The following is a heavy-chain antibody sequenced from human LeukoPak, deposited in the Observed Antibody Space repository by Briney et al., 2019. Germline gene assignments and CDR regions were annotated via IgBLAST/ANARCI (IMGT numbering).Heavy chain of an antibody. CDR3: ARVRLRIVVTDAFDI. CDR2: INHSGST. Sequence: SETLSLTCAVYGGSFSGYYWSWLRQPPGKGLEWIGEINHSGSTNYNPSLKSRVTISVDTSKNQFSLKLSSVTAADTAVYYCARVRLRIVVTDAFDIWGQGTMVTVSS. V-gene: IGHV4-34*01. J-gene: IGHJ3*02. CDR1: GGSFSGYY. D-gene: IGHD3-22*01.